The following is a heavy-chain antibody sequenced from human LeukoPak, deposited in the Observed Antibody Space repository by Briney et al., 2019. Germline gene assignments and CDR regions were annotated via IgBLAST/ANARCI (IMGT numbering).Heavy chain of an antibody. D-gene: IGHD4-11*01. CDR2: ISSSSSYI. Sequence: GGSLRLSCAASGFTFSNYAMSWVRQAPGKGLERVSAISSSSSYIYYADSLKGRFTISRDNAKNSLYLQMNSLRAEDTAVYYCARGTPTTRDFDSWGQGTLVTVSS. CDR3: ARGTPTTRDFDS. CDR1: GFTFSNYA. J-gene: IGHJ4*02. V-gene: IGHV3-21*06.